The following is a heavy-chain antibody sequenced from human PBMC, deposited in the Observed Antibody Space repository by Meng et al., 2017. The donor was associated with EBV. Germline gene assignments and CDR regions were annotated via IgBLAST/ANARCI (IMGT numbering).Heavy chain of an antibody. CDR2: MNPNSGNT. D-gene: IGHD3-3*01. V-gene: IGHV1-8*01. J-gene: IGHJ5*02. Sequence: VPLVQSGAKVNMPEASVKVSCKAHGYTFTSDDINWVRQATGQGIEWMGWMNPNSGNTGYAQTFQGRVTMTRNTSISTAYMELSSLRSEDTAVYYCARGVGTIFGVVIKNWFDPWGQGTLVTVSS. CDR1: GYTFTSDD. CDR3: ARGVGTIFGVVIKNWFDP.